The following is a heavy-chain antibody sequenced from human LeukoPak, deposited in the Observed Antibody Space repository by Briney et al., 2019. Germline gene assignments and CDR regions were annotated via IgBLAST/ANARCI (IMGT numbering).Heavy chain of an antibody. CDR3: ARAADYYDRSGYFLDF. V-gene: IGHV4-30-4*01. CDR2: IYYSGST. J-gene: IGHJ4*02. Sequence: SETLSLTCIVSGASISSGDHYWSWIRQPPGKGLEWIGYIYYSGSTYYNPSLKSRVTISVDTSKNQFSLKLRSVTAADTAVYYCARAADYYDRSGYFLDFWGQGTLVTVPS. CDR1: GASISSGDHY. D-gene: IGHD3-22*01.